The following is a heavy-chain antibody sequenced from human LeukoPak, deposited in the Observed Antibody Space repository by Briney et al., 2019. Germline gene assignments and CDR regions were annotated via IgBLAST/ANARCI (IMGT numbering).Heavy chain of an antibody. J-gene: IGHJ4*02. CDR1: GYSFSSYW. D-gene: IGHD4-17*01. CDR2: IYPRDSRT. CDR3: ARHPSPGYGENRAFDY. Sequence: GESLKISCKGSGYSFSSYWIAWVRQMPGKGLEWMGIIYPRDSRTTYSPSFLGQVTISADKSISTAYLQWSSLKASDTAMYYCARHPSPGYGENRAFDYWGQGTLVTVSS. V-gene: IGHV5-51*01.